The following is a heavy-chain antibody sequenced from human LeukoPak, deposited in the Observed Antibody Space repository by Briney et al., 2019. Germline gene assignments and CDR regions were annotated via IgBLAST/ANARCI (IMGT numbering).Heavy chain of an antibody. CDR3: ADDILTGYYQPFDY. J-gene: IGHJ4*02. V-gene: IGHV3-20*04. D-gene: IGHD3-9*01. CDR2: INWNGGST. Sequence: GGSLRPSCAASGFTFDDYGMSWVRQAPGKGLEWVSGINWNGGSTGYADSVKGRFTISRDNAKNSLYLQMNSLRAEDTAVYYCADDILTGYYQPFDYWGQGTLVTVSS. CDR1: GFTFDDYG.